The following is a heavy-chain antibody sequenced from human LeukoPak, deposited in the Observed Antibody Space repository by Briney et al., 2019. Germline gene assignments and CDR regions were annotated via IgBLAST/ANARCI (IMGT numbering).Heavy chain of an antibody. CDR3: ARQVAKAGTGFDY. CDR1: GFTFSIYS. J-gene: IGHJ4*02. V-gene: IGHV3-21*01. D-gene: IGHD6-13*01. Sequence: PGESLRLSCAASGFTFSIYSMDWVRQAPGKGLEWVSSIRSSSDYIYYTDSVKGRFTISRDNAKNSLYLQMNSLRAEDTAVYYCARQVAKAGTGFDYWGQGTLVTVSS. CDR2: IRSSSDYI.